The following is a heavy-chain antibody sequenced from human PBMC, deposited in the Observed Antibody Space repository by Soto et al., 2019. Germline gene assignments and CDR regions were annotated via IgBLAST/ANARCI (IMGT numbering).Heavy chain of an antibody. D-gene: IGHD2-15*01. CDR2: IIPIFGTA. J-gene: IGHJ6*02. V-gene: IGHV1-69*13. CDR3: ARGIVVVVAASLDYYYGMDV. CDR1: GGTFSSYA. Sequence: AAVKVSCKASGGTFSSYAISWVRQAPGQGLEWMGGIIPIFGTANYAQKFQGRVTITADESTSTAYMELSSLRSEDTAVYYCARGIVVVVAASLDYYYGMDVWGQGTTVTVSS.